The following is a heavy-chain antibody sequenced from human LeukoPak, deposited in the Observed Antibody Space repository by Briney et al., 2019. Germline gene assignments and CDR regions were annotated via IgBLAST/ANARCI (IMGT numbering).Heavy chain of an antibody. CDR2: IYDSGST. V-gene: IGHV4-39*01. J-gene: IGHJ4*02. CDR1: GGSIRSSYYY. CDR3: ARGGGVAGTPYNPYDY. D-gene: IGHD6-19*01. Sequence: SETLSLTCTVSGGSIRSSYYYWGWIRQPPGKGLEWIGSIYDSGSTYYDPSLKSRVTISVDTSKNQFSLKLNSVTAADTAVYYCARGGGVAGTPYNPYDYWGQGTLVTVSS.